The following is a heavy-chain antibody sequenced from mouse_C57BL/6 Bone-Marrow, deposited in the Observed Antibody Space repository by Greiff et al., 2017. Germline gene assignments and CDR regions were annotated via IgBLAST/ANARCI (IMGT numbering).Heavy chain of an antibody. V-gene: IGHV12-3*01. D-gene: IGHD2-1*01. J-gene: IGHJ4*01. CDR3: AGDREVTTGDYAMDY. Sequence: QVQLKQSGPGLVKPSQSLFLTCSITGFPITSGYYWIWIRQSPGKPLEWMGYITHSGETFYNPSLQSPISITRETSKNQFFLQLNSVTTEDTAMYYCAGDREVTTGDYAMDYGGQGTSVTVSA. CDR1: GFPITSGYY. CDR2: ITHSGET.